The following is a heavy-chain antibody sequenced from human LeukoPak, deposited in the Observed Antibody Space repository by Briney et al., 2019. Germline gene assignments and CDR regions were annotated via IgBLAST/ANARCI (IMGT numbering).Heavy chain of an antibody. D-gene: IGHD5-24*01. V-gene: IGHV3-23*01. CDR3: MATGDYGMDV. CDR1: GITLSSHY. CDR2: ISGSGGST. J-gene: IGHJ6*02. Sequence: PGGSLRLSCAASGITLSSHYMTWVRQAPGKGLEWVSAISGSGGSTYYADSVRGRFTISRDNSKNTLYLQMNILRAEDTAVYYSMATGDYGMDVWGQGTTVTVSS.